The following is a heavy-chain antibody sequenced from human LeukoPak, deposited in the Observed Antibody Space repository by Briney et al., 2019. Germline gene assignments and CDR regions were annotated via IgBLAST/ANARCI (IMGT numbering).Heavy chain of an antibody. CDR2: ISSSGSTI. D-gene: IGHD5-12*01. Sequence: GGSLRLSCAASGFTFSSYEMNWVRQAPGKGLEWVSYISSSGSTIYYADSVKGRFTISRDNAKNSLYLQMNSLRAEDTAVYYCARDSSGYSNGFDYWGQGTLVTVSS. CDR3: ARDSSGYSNGFDY. V-gene: IGHV3-48*03. J-gene: IGHJ4*02. CDR1: GFTFSSYE.